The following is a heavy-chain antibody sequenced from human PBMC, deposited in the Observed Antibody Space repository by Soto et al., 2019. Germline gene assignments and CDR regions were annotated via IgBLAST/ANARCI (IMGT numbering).Heavy chain of an antibody. D-gene: IGHD3-9*01. V-gene: IGHV4-30-4*01. CDR1: GGSISSGDYY. CDR2: IYYSGST. Sequence: SETLSLTCTVSGGSISSGDYYWSWIRQPPGKGLEWIGYIYYSGSTYHNPSLKSRVTISVDTSKNQFSLKLSSVTAADTAVYYCARIDYFAGAFDIWGQGTMVTVSS. J-gene: IGHJ3*02. CDR3: ARIDYFAGAFDI.